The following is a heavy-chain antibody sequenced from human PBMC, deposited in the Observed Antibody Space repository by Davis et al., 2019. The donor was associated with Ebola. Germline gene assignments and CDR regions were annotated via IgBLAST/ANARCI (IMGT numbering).Heavy chain of an antibody. CDR1: GFTFSGSA. CDR2: IRNKAKNYAT. V-gene: IGHV3-73*01. Sequence: GESLKISCAASGFTFSGSAMQWVRQASGKGLEWVGLIRNKAKNYATGYGASVKGRFTISRDDSNNTSYLHMNSLKTEDSAVYYCTTTQTSTSTGTRDYWGLGTLVAVSS. CDR3: TTTQTSTSTGTRDY. J-gene: IGHJ4*02. D-gene: IGHD1/OR15-1a*01.